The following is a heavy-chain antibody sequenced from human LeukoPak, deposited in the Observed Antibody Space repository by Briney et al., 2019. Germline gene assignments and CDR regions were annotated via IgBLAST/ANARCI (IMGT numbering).Heavy chain of an antibody. V-gene: IGHV4-30-2*01. J-gene: IGHJ6*03. D-gene: IGHD3-10*01. CDR3: ARTIHGFYYYYMDV. CDR2: IYHSGST. Sequence: PSETLSLTCTVSGGSISSGGYYWSWIRQPPGKGLEWIGYIYHSGSTYYNPSLKSRVTISVDRSKNQFSLKLSSVTAADTAVYYRARTIHGFYYYYMDVWGKGTTVTVSS. CDR1: GGSISSGGYY.